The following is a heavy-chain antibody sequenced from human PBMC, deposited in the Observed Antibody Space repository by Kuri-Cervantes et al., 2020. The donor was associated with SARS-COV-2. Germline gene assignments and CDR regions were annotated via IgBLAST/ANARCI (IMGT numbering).Heavy chain of an antibody. D-gene: IGHD3-3*01. CDR3: RYSGWSGPYYYYMDV. Sequence: SETLSLTCTVSGYSISSGYYWGWIRQPPGEGLEWIGSIYYSGSTYYNPSLKSRVTISVDTSKNQFSLKLSSVTAADTAVYYCRYSGWSGPYYYYMDVWGKGTTVTVSS. V-gene: IGHV4-38-2*02. J-gene: IGHJ6*03. CDR1: GYSISSGYY. CDR2: IYYSGST.